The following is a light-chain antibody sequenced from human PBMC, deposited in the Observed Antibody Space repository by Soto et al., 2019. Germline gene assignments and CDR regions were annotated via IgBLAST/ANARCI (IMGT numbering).Light chain of an antibody. CDR1: QSVSSSY. V-gene: IGKV3-20*01. CDR3: QQPGSSWT. CDR2: GAS. J-gene: IGKJ1*01. Sequence: EIVLTQSPGTLSLSPGERATLSCRASQSVSSSYLVWYQQKPGQAPRLLIYGASNTATGIPDRFSGSGSGTDFTLTISRLEPEDFAVYYCQQPGSSWTCGQGTKVEIK.